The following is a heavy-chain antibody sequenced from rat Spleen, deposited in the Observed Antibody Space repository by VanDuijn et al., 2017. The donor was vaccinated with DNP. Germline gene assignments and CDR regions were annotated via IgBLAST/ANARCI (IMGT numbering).Heavy chain of an antibody. CDR3: ARERAGVDF. D-gene: IGHD4-3*01. Sequence: EVELVESGGGLVQPGRSLKLSCVASGFSFNDYWMGWVRQAPGKGLEWIGEIKKDSSTIKYSSSLKDKFTISRDNAQNTLFLQMSKLGSEDTAIYYCARERAGVDFWGQGVVVTVSS. J-gene: IGHJ2*01. V-gene: IGHV4-2*01. CDR2: IKKDSSTI. CDR1: GFSFNDYW.